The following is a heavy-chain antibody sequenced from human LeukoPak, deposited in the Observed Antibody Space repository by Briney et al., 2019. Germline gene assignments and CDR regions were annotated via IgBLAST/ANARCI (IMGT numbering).Heavy chain of an antibody. CDR3: ARGRAAAALFWFDP. V-gene: IGHV1-2*02. Sequence: ASVKVSCKASGYTFTGYYIHWVRQAPGQGLEWLGWINPNTGGTNYAQNFQGRVTLTRDMSISTVYMELTRLRSDDTAVYYCARGRAAAALFWFDPWGQGTLITVSS. CDR1: GYTFTGYY. CDR2: INPNTGGT. J-gene: IGHJ5*02. D-gene: IGHD6-13*01.